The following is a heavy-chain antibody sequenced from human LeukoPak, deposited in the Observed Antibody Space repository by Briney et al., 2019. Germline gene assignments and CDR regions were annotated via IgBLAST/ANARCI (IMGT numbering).Heavy chain of an antibody. J-gene: IGHJ4*02. CDR1: GYTFTGYY. D-gene: IGHD4-17*01. CDR3: ARKGEVYGDYDY. V-gene: IGHV1-2*02. CDR2: IFPSSGGP. Sequence: ASVKVSCKASGYTFTGYYMHWVRQAPGQGLEWMGWIFPSSGGPRYAQKFQGRVTMTRDTFISTAYMELSSLRSDDTAVYYCARKGEVYGDYDYWGQGTLVTVSS.